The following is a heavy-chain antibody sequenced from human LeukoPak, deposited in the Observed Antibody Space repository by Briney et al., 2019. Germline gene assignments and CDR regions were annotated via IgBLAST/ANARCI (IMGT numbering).Heavy chain of an antibody. CDR3: ARTSRLAVAGTGYYYFYLDV. V-gene: IGHV4-59*01. CDR2: IYYSGNT. Sequence: SETLSLTCTVSGDSISYYYWSWIRQPPGKGLEWIGKIYYSGNTNYNPSLKSGVTIPVGTSKNQFSLKLSYVTAADTAVYYCARTSRLAVAGTGYYYFYLDVWGRGTTVTVS. J-gene: IGHJ6*03. CDR1: GDSISYYY. D-gene: IGHD6-19*01.